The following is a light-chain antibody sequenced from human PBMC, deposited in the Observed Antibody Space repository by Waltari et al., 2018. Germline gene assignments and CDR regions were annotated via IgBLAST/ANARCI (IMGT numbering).Light chain of an antibody. CDR2: DVS. CDR3: SSYTNTNSWL. V-gene: IGLV2-14*01. Sequence: QSALTQPASVSGSPGPAITISCTGTSSDVGGYNLFSWYQQHPGKAPKLMIYDVSKRPSGVSNRFSGSRSGNTASLTISGLQAEDESDYYCSSYTNTNSWLFGGGTKLTVL. J-gene: IGLJ3*02. CDR1: SSDVGGYNL.